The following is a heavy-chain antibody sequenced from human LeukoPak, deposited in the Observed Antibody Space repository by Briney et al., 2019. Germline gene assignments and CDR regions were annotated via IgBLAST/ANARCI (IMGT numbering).Heavy chain of an antibody. D-gene: IGHD2-15*01. CDR1: GGSISSYY. CDR3: ARGRYCSADICSGGDAFDI. Sequence: SETLSLTCTVSGGSISSYYWSWIRQPVGKGLEWIGRIYSRGSTNNNPSLKSRVTMSVDPSKNQFSLKLSSVTAADTAVYYCARGRYCSADICSGGDAFDIWGQGTMVSVSS. J-gene: IGHJ3*02. CDR2: IYSRGST. V-gene: IGHV4-4*07.